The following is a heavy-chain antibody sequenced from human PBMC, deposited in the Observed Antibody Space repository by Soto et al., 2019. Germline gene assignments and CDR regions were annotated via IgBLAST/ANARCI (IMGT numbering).Heavy chain of an antibody. D-gene: IGHD4-17*01. Sequence: QPGGSLRLSCAASGLTFSSYAMHWVRQAPGKGLEWVAVISYDGSNKYYADSVKGRFTISRDNSKNTLYLQMNSLRAVDTAVYYCARAGPYGDYVYYGMDVWGQGTTVTVSS. J-gene: IGHJ6*02. CDR1: GLTFSSYA. CDR3: ARAGPYGDYVYYGMDV. V-gene: IGHV3-30-3*01. CDR2: ISYDGSNK.